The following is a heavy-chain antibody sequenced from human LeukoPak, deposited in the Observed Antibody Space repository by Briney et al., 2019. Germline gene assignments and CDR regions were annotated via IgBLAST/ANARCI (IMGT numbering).Heavy chain of an antibody. CDR3: ARGANVFPGDYFDY. Sequence: PSETLSLTCTVSGGSISSHYWSWIRQPPGKGLEWIGYIYYSGSTNYNPSLKSRVTISVDTSKNQFSLKLSSVTAADTGVYYCARGANVFPGDYFDYGGQGTLVTVSS. CDR1: GGSISSHY. CDR2: IYYSGST. V-gene: IGHV4-59*11. D-gene: IGHD1-1*01. J-gene: IGHJ4*02.